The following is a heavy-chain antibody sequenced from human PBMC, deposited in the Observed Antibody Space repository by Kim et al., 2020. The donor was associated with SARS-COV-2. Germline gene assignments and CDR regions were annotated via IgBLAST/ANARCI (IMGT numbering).Heavy chain of an antibody. Sequence: SLKSRVTISVDTSKNQFSLKLSSVTAADTAVYYCARVKRTGYSSSWYIDYWGQGTLVTVSS. J-gene: IGHJ4*02. CDR3: ARVKRTGYSSSWYIDY. V-gene: IGHV4-31*02. D-gene: IGHD6-13*01.